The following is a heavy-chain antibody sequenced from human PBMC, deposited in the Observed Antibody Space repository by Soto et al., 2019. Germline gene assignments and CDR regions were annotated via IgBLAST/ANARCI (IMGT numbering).Heavy chain of an antibody. CDR2: IYYSGST. J-gene: IGHJ3*02. V-gene: IGHV4-31*03. CDR1: GGSISSGGYY. CDR3: ARARPRYYDSRAAFDI. Sequence: QVQLQESGPGLVKPSQTLSLTCTVSGGSISSGGYYWSWIRQHPGKGLEWIGYIYYSGSTYYNPSLKSRFTKSVDPSKNQFSLKLSSVTAADTSVYYCARARPRYYDSRAAFDIWGQGTMVTVSS. D-gene: IGHD3-3*01.